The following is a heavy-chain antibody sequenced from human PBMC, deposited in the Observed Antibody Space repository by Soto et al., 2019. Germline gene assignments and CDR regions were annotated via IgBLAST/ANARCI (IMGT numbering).Heavy chain of an antibody. CDR1: GFSLSTNGVG. CDR3: AHRRGAYYFDF. V-gene: IGHV2-5*02. J-gene: IGHJ4*02. D-gene: IGHD1-26*01. CDR2: IYWDGDK. Sequence: QITLKESGPTLVKPTQTLTLTCTFSGFSLSTNGVGVGWIRQPPGKALEWLALIYWDGDKRYSPSLKSRLTLTKDTSKHQVVLTMTNMDPVDTASYYCAHRRGAYYFDFWGLGTLVTVSS.